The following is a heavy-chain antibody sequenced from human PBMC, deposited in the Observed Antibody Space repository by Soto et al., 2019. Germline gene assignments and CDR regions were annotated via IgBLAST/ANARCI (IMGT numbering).Heavy chain of an antibody. D-gene: IGHD5-18*01. V-gene: IGHV3-23*01. J-gene: IGHJ4*02. CDR3: AGPGYSSQDY. Sequence: GGSLRLSCAASGFTFSSYALSWVRQAPGKGLEWVSAISGSGDGTDYADSVKGRFTISRDNSKNTLYLQMNSLRAEDTAVYYCAGPGYSSQDYWGQGALVTVSS. CDR1: GFTFSSYA. CDR2: ISGSGDGT.